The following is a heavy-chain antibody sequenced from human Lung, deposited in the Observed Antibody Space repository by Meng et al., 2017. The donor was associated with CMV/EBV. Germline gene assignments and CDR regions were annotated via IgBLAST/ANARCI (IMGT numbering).Heavy chain of an antibody. V-gene: IGHV3-30-3*01. CDR3: ARAVSAVADSPFDY. D-gene: IGHD6-19*01. J-gene: IGHJ4*02. Sequence: LALSFAASGFPLPWVRQAPGKGLEWVSVISYDESKKYYAGSVKGRFTISRDNFKDTLYLQMNSLRVDDTAVYYCARAVSAVADSPFDYWGRGALVTVSS. CDR2: ISYDESKK. CDR1: GFPL.